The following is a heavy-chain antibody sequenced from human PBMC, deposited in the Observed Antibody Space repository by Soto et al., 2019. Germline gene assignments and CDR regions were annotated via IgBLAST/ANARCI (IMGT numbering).Heavy chain of an antibody. D-gene: IGHD2-21*02. J-gene: IGHJ4*02. CDR3: ARAHCGGDCYSGFDY. CDR2: INPNSGGT. CDR1: GYTFTGYY. V-gene: IGHV1-2*04. Sequence: QVQLVHSGAEVKKPGASVKVSCKASGYTFTGYYMHWVRQAPGQGLEWMGWINPNSGGTNYAHKFPGWVTMTRDTSLSTASMELSRLRSDDTAVYSCARAHCGGDCYSGFDYLGQGTLFTVSS.